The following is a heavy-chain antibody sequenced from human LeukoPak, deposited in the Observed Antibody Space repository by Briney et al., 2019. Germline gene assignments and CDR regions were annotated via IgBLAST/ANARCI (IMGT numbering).Heavy chain of an antibody. V-gene: IGHV4-59*01. D-gene: IGHD6-13*01. CDR2: IYYSGST. Sequence: SETLSLTCTVSGGSISSYYWSWIRQPPGKGLEWIGYIYYSGSTNYNPSLKSRVTISVDTSKNQFSLKLSSVTAADTAVYYCARGIGAGDAFDIWGQGTMVTVSS. J-gene: IGHJ3*02. CDR1: GGSISSYY. CDR3: ARGIGAGDAFDI.